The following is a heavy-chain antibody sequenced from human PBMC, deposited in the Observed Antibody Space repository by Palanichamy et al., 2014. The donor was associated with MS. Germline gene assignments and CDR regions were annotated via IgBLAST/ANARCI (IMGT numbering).Heavy chain of an antibody. J-gene: IGHJ6*02. CDR3: ARGGLTTLNGLDV. CDR1: GYTFTSYG. CDR2: ISAYNGNT. Sequence: QVQPEQSGGEVKKPGASVKVSCKASGYTFTSYGITWVRQAPGQGLEWVGWISAYNGNTNCAQKFQGRVTMTTDTSTSTVYMELRSLRSDDTAVYYCARGGLTTLNGLDVWGQGTTVTVSS. V-gene: IGHV1-18*01. D-gene: IGHD1-1*01.